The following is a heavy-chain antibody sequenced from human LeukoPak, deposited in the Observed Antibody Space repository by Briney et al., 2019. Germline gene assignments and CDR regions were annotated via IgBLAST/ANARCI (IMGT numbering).Heavy chain of an antibody. D-gene: IGHD2-15*01. CDR1: GGTFSSYA. CDR2: IIPILGIA. CDR3: ARDLESWTEIAATPSGLDYGMDV. Sequence: SVKVCCKASGGTFSSYAISWVRQAPGQGLEWMGRIIPILGIANYAQKSQGRVTITADKSTSTAYMELSSLRSEDTAVYYCARDLESWTEIAATPSGLDYGMDVWGQGTTVTVSS. J-gene: IGHJ6*02. V-gene: IGHV1-69*04.